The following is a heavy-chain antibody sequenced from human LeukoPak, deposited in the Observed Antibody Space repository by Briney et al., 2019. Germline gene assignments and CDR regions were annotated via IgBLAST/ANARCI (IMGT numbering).Heavy chain of an antibody. Sequence: GGSLRLSCAASGFTFSDHYVDWVRQAPGKGLEWVGRTRNKANSYTTEYAASVKGRFTISRDDSENSLYLQMNSLNTEDTAVYYCARASCGSGSCYFDYWGQGTLVTVSS. CDR3: ARASCGSGSCYFDY. CDR2: TRNKANSYTT. J-gene: IGHJ4*02. D-gene: IGHD3-10*01. V-gene: IGHV3-72*01. CDR1: GFTFSDHY.